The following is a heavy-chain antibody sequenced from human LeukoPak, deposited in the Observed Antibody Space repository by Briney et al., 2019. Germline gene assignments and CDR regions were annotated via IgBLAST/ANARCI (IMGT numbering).Heavy chain of an antibody. CDR3: ATHRGYCGGDCPTGSHDGWFDP. CDR2: MNPNSGNT. J-gene: IGHJ5*02. CDR1: GYTFSNYD. D-gene: IGHD2-21*02. V-gene: IGHV1-8*01. Sequence: GASVKVSCKASGYTFSNYDINWVRQATGQGLEWMGWMNPNSGNTGHAQKLQGRVTLTRDTSISTAYMELSSLRSEDTAVYYCATHRGYCGGDCPTGSHDGWFDPWGQGTLVTVSS.